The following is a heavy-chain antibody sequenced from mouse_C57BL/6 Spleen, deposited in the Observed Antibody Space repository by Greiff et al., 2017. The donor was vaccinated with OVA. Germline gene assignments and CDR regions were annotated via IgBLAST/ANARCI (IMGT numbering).Heavy chain of an antibody. D-gene: IGHD4-1*01. CDR1: GYTFTNYW. V-gene: IGHV1-63*01. CDR3: ARSGTRLGDY. Sequence: VQLQESGAELVRPGTSVKMSCKASGYTFTNYWIGWAKQRPGHGLEWIGDIYPGGGYTNYNEKFKGKATLTADKSSSTAYMQFSSLTSEDSAIYYCARSGTRLGDYWGQGTTLTVSS. J-gene: IGHJ2*01. CDR2: IYPGGGYT.